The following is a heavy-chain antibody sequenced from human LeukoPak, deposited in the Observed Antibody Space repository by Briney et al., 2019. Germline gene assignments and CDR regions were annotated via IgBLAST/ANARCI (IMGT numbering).Heavy chain of an antibody. D-gene: IGHD3-3*01. CDR3: AEGFLGYYYMDV. CDR2: IIPIFGTA. V-gene: IGHV1-69*05. Sequence: ASVKVSCKASGGTFSSYAISWVRQAPGQGLEWMGGIIPIFGTANYAQKFQGRVTITTDESTSTAYMELSSLRSEDTAVYYCAEGFLGYYYMDVWGKGTTVTVSS. CDR1: GGTFSSYA. J-gene: IGHJ6*03.